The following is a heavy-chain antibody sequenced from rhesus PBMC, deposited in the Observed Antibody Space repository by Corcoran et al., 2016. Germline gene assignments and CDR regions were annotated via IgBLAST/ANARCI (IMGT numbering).Heavy chain of an antibody. CDR2: IYWDDDN. J-gene: IGHJ5-2*02. CDR3: ARGGGGNNPLGYYNSLDV. CDR1: VFSLSTSGMG. Sequence: QVTLKESGPALVKPTQTLTLTCTFSVFSLSTSGMGVGWIRQPPGKALEWLASIYWDDDNYYSTSLKSRLTISKDTSKNQVVLTMTNMDPVDTATYYCARGGGGNNPLGYYNSLDVWGRGVLVTVSS. D-gene: IGHD2-2*01. V-gene: IGHV2S1*01.